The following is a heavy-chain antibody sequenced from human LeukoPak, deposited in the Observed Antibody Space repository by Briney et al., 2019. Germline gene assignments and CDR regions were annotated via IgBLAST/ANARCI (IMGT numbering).Heavy chain of an antibody. V-gene: IGHV3-64D*06. CDR3: VKGPSYSSSLMR. D-gene: IGHD6-6*01. J-gene: IGHJ4*02. CDR2: ISSNGGST. CDR1: GFTFSSYA. Sequence: PGGSLRLSCSAFGFTFSSYAVHWVRQAPGKGLEYVSAISSNGGSTYYADSVKGRFTISRDNSKNTLYLQMSSLRAEDTAVYYCVKGPSYSSSLMRWGQGTLVTVSS.